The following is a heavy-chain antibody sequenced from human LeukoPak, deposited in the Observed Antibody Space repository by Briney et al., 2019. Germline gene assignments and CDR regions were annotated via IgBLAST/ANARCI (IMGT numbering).Heavy chain of an antibody. CDR1: GGSISSSSYY. CDR2: IYYSGST. D-gene: IGHD6-13*01. Sequence: SETPSLTCTVSGGSISSSSYYWGWIRQPPGKGLEWIGSIYYSGSTYYNPSLKSRVTISVDTSKNQFSLKLSSVTAADTAVYYCARHRPDSSPIDYWGQGTLVTVSS. V-gene: IGHV4-39*01. J-gene: IGHJ4*02. CDR3: ARHRPDSSPIDY.